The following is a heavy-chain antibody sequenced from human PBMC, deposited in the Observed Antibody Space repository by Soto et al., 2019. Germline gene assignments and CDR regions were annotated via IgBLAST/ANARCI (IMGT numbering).Heavy chain of an antibody. CDR3: ARGRSYYGAGSLNWFDP. CDR2: INHSGTT. V-gene: IGHV4-34*01. D-gene: IGHD3-10*01. J-gene: IGHJ5*02. CDR1: GGSFSGYY. Sequence: QVQLQQWGAGLLKPSETLSLTCAVHGGSFSGYYWSWIRQPPGKGLEWIGEINHSGTTNYNPSLKSRVTTSIDTSRNQFSLRLSSVTAADTAVYYCARGRSYYGAGSLNWFDPWGQGTLVTVSS.